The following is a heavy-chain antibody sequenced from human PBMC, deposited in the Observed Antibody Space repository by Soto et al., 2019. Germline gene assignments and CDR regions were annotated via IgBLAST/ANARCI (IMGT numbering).Heavy chain of an antibody. Sequence: GGSLRLSCAGSGFTFSSYEMNWVRQAPGKGLEWVSYISRSGDVIYYADSVKGRFTVSRDNAKNTVFLEMKNLRAEDTAVYYCARDSYAPHVWGQGTTVTVSS. CDR3: ARDSYAPHV. D-gene: IGHD4-17*01. J-gene: IGHJ6*02. CDR1: GFTFSSYE. V-gene: IGHV3-48*03. CDR2: ISRSGDVI.